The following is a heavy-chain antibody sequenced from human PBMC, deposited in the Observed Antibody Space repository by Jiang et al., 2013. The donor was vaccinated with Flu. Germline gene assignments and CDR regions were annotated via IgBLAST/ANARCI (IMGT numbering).Heavy chain of an antibody. CDR2: IYYSGST. D-gene: IGHD3-22*01. CDR1: GGSISSGGYY. Sequence: PGLVKPSQTLSLTCTVSGGSISSGGYYWSWIRQHPGKGLEWIGYIYYSGSTYYNPSLKSLVTISVDTSKNQFSLKLSSVTAADTAVYYCARVFNDSKPDAFDIWGQGTMVTVSS. V-gene: IGHV4-31*01. CDR3: ARVFNDSKPDAFDI. J-gene: IGHJ3*02.